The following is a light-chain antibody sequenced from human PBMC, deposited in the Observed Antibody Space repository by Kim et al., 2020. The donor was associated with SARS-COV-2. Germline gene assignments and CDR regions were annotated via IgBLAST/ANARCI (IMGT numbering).Light chain of an antibody. CDR2: EDN. Sequence: GKTVTISCTRSSGSIASNYVQWYQQRPGSAPTTVIYEDNPRPSGVPDRFSGSIDSSSNSASLTISGLKTEDEADYYCQSYDSSNWVFGGGTQLTVL. V-gene: IGLV6-57*03. CDR3: QSYDSSNWV. J-gene: IGLJ3*02. CDR1: SGSIASNY.